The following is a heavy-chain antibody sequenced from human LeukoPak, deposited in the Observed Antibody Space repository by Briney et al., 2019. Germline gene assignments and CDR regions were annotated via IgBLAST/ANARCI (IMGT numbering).Heavy chain of an antibody. Sequence: GGSLRLSCAASGFTFSSYGMHWVRQAPGKGLEWVAVISYDGSNKYYADSVKGRFTISRDNSKNTLYLQMNSPRAEDTAVYYCAKDYWYRRLGELSFSVDYWGQGTLVTVSS. D-gene: IGHD3-16*02. V-gene: IGHV3-30*18. J-gene: IGHJ4*02. CDR2: ISYDGSNK. CDR3: AKDYWYRRLGELSFSVDY. CDR1: GFTFSSYG.